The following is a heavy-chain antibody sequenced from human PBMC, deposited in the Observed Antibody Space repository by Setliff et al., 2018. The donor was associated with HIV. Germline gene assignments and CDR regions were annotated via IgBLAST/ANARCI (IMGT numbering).Heavy chain of an antibody. CDR3: ARSQWEVPILSWFDP. V-gene: IGHV3-30*02. D-gene: IGHD1-26*01. CDR2: IRHNGRNK. CDR1: GFTFSSYG. Sequence: GGSLRLSCAASGFTFSSYGMHWVRQGPGKGLEWVAFIRHNGRNKYYAESVKGRFTVSRDNSKNTLFLRMDSLNHEDTALYFCARSQWEVPILSWFDPWGQGTSVTVSS. J-gene: IGHJ5*02.